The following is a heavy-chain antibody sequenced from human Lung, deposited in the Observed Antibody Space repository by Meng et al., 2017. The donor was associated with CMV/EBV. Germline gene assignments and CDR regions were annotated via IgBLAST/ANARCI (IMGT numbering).Heavy chain of an antibody. V-gene: IGHV4-39*07. CDR1: GGSMGRGTYH. D-gene: IGHD4-17*01. J-gene: IGHJ5*02. CDR3: ALTTVNWFDP. Sequence: LXCTVSGGSMGRGTYHWAWIRQPPGKGLEWIGSIYYNGNTFYNPSLKSRVTISGDTSKNQFSLKVNSLTAADTAVYYCALTTVNWFDPWGHGTLVTVSS. CDR2: IYYNGNT.